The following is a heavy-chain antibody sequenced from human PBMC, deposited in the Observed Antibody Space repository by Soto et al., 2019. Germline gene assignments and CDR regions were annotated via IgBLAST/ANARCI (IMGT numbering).Heavy chain of an antibody. V-gene: IGHV1-69*13. Sequence: SVKVSCKASGGTFSSYAISWVRQAPGQGLEWMGGIIPIFGTANYAQKFQGRVTITADESTSTAYMELSSLRSEDTAVYYCARVYDDFWSGYWSPQYYYYYGMDVWGQGTTVTSP. CDR3: ARVYDDFWSGYWSPQYYYYYGMDV. CDR2: IIPIFGTA. CDR1: GGTFSSYA. D-gene: IGHD3-3*01. J-gene: IGHJ6*02.